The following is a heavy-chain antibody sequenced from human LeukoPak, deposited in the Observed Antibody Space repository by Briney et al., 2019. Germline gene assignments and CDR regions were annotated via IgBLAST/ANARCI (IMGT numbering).Heavy chain of an antibody. CDR1: GYSISSGYY. D-gene: IGHD4-23*01. Sequence: SETLSLTCTVSGYSISSGYYWGWIRQPPGEGLEWIGSIYHSGSTYYNPSLKSRVTISVDTSKNQFSLKLSSVTAEDTAVYYCASFDYGGNPDDYWGQGTLVTVSS. CDR2: IYHSGST. J-gene: IGHJ4*02. V-gene: IGHV4-38-2*02. CDR3: ASFDYGGNPDDY.